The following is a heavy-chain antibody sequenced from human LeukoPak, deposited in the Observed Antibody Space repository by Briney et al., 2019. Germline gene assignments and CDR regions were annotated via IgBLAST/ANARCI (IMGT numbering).Heavy chain of an antibody. Sequence: GASVKVSCRASGYTFTSYGISWVRQAPGQGLEWMGWISAYNGNTNYAQKLQGRVTMTTDTSTSTAYMELRSLRSDDTAVYYCARALGLIHSGSYRNYFDYWGQGTLVTVSS. D-gene: IGHD1-26*01. CDR2: ISAYNGNT. CDR3: ARALGLIHSGSYRNYFDY. V-gene: IGHV1-18*01. CDR1: GYTFTSYG. J-gene: IGHJ4*02.